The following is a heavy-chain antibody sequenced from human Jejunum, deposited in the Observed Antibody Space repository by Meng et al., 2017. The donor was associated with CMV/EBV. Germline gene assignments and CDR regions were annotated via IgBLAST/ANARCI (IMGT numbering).Heavy chain of an antibody. CDR2: ISASGGNT. CDR1: GFTFGNDY. D-gene: IGHD3-16*01. CDR3: ARDGPWAWGGSDY. J-gene: IGHJ4*02. Sequence: QVQLVQSGAEVRKPGASVRISCKASGFTFGNDYFHWVRQAPGQGLEWMGVISASGGNTGYGQKFQGRVIMTRDTSTGTVYMDLSGLRSEDTAIYYCARDGPWAWGGSDYWGQGTLVTVSS. V-gene: IGHV1-46*01.